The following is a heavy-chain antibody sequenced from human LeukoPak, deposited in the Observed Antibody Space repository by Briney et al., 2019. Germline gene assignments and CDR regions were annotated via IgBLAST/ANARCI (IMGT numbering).Heavy chain of an antibody. CDR2: INPSGGST. D-gene: IGHD4-11*01. CDR1: GYTFTSYY. Sequence: GASVKVSCKASGYTFTSYYMHWVRQAPGQGLEWMGIINPSGGSTSYAQKFQGRVTMTRDTSISTAYMELSRLRSDDTAVYYCARDKGTTRSFTTVNYYMDVWGKGTTVTISS. J-gene: IGHJ6*03. CDR3: ARDKGTTRSFTTVNYYMDV. V-gene: IGHV1-46*01.